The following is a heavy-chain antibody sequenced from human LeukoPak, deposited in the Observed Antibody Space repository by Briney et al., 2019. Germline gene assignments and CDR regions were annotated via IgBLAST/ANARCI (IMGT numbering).Heavy chain of an antibody. CDR3: ARDQGGGSLDAFDI. D-gene: IGHD2-15*01. Sequence: SETLSLTCTVSGGSISSYYWSWIRQPPGKGLEWIGYIYYSGSTNYNPSLKSRVTISVDTSKNQFSLKLSSETAADTAVYYCARDQGGGSLDAFDIWGQGTMVTVSS. CDR1: GGSISSYY. CDR2: IYYSGST. V-gene: IGHV4-59*01. J-gene: IGHJ3*02.